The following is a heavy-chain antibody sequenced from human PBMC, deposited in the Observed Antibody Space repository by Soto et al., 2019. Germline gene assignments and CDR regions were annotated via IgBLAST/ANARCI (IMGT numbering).Heavy chain of an antibody. CDR1: SYTFTSYG. J-gene: IGHJ4*02. Sequence: GASVKVSCKASSYTFTSYGISWVRQAPGQGLEWMGWISAYNGNTNYAQKLQGRVTMTTDTSTSTAYMELRSLRSEDTAVYYCARSRYYGSGSYYIGGFDYWGQGTLVTVSS. CDR2: ISAYNGNT. CDR3: ARSRYYGSGSYYIGGFDY. V-gene: IGHV1-18*01. D-gene: IGHD3-10*01.